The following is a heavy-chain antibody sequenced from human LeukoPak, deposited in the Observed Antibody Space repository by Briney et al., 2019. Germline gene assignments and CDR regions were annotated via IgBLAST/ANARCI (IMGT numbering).Heavy chain of an antibody. CDR3: ARAVIVVAAATQRNWFDP. D-gene: IGHD2-15*01. CDR1: GGTISSYY. V-gene: IGHV4-59*12. CDR2: IYYSGST. J-gene: IGHJ5*02. Sequence: PSETLSLTCTVSGGTISSYYWSWIRQPPGKGLEWIGDIYYSGSTNYNPSLKSRVTISVDTSKNQFSLKLSSVTAADTANCARAVIVVAAATQRNWFDPWGQGTLVTVSS.